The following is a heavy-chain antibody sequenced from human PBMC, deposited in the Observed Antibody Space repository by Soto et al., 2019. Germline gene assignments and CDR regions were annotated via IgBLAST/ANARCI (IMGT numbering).Heavy chain of an antibody. V-gene: IGHV2-5*02. CDR1: GFSLSTSGVS. CDR2: IYWDDDK. CDR3: GQKITYFEFWSGFGH. D-gene: IGHD3-3*01. J-gene: IGHJ4*02. Sequence: QITLKESGPTLVKPTQTLTLTCTFSGFSLSTSGVSVGWIRQPPGKALEWLALIYWDDDKRYSPSLKSRLTITKDTSKNQVVLTMTNMDPVDTGTYFCGQKITYFEFWSGFGHWGQGALVTASS.